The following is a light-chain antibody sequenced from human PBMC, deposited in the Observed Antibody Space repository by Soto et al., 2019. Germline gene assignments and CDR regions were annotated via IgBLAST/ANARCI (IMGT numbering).Light chain of an antibody. CDR2: VEGSGSF. CDR3: ETWDSNTWV. J-gene: IGLJ3*02. CDR1: SGHSSDI. Sequence: QSVLTQSSSVSASLGSSVKLTCTLSSGHSSDIIAWHQQQPGKAPRYLMKVEGSGSFNKGSGVPDRFSGYRSGADRYLIISNLQFEDEADYYCETWDSNTWVFGGGTKVTVL. V-gene: IGLV4-60*02.